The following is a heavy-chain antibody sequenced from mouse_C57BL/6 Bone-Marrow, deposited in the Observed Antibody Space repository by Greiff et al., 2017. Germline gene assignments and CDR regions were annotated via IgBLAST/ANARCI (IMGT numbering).Heavy chain of an antibody. CDR3: ASFITTVVGSYFDY. V-gene: IGHV2-2*01. CDR1: GFSLTSYG. Sequence: VMLVESGPGLVQPSQSLSITCTVSGFSLTSYGVHWVRQSPGKGLEWLGVIWSGGSTDYNAAFISRLSISKDNSKSQVFFKMNSLQADDTAIYYCASFITTVVGSYFDYWGQGTTLTVSS. D-gene: IGHD1-1*01. CDR2: IWSGGST. J-gene: IGHJ2*01.